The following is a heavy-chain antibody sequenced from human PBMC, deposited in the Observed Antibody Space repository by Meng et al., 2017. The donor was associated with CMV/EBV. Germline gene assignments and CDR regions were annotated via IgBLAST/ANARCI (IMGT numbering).Heavy chain of an antibody. Sequence: QVQLLQSGAEVKKLGASVKVPCKASGYTFTGYYMHWVRQAPGQGLEWMGWINPNSGGTNNAQKFQGRVTMTRDTSISTAYMELSRLRSDDTAVYYCASQRITMVVALGYMDVWGKGTMVTVSS. J-gene: IGHJ6*03. CDR2: INPNSGGT. D-gene: IGHD3-22*01. CDR3: ASQRITMVVALGYMDV. CDR1: GYTFTGYY. V-gene: IGHV1-2*02.